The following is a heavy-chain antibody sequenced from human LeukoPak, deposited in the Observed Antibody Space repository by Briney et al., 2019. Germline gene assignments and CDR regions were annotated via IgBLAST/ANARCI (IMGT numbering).Heavy chain of an antibody. Sequence: GASVKVSCKASGYTFTSYDINWVRQATGQGLEWMGWINPNSGGTNYAQKFQGRVTMTRDTSISTAYMELSRLRSDDTAMYYCASLVVVTATEDCWGQGTLITVSS. D-gene: IGHD2-21*02. J-gene: IGHJ4*02. CDR1: GYTFTSYD. V-gene: IGHV1-2*02. CDR3: ASLVVVTATEDC. CDR2: INPNSGGT.